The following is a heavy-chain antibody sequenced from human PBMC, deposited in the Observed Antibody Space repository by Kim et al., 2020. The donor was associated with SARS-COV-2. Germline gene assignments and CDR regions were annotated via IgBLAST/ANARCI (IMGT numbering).Heavy chain of an antibody. Sequence: QKFQGRVTITADKSTSTAYMELSSLRAEDTAVYYCTSPRAVAGITGYFDYWGQGTLVTVSS. J-gene: IGHJ4*02. V-gene: IGHV1-69*02. D-gene: IGHD6-19*01. CDR3: TSPRAVAGITGYFDY.